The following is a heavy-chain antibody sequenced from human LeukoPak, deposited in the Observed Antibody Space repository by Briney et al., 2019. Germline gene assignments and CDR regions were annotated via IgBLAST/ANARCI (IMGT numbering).Heavy chain of an antibody. J-gene: IGHJ3*02. D-gene: IGHD5/OR15-5a*01. CDR1: GYSFTSYL. CDR2: IYPDDSHT. Sequence: GESLKISCKGSGYSFTSYLIGGVRQMPGKGLEWMGFIYPDDSHTRYSPSFEGQVATSADKSITTAHLQWSRLRASATAMYYCARHRTTGYSVSAFDMWGQGTLVTVSS. V-gene: IGHV5-51*01. CDR3: ARHRTTGYSVSAFDM.